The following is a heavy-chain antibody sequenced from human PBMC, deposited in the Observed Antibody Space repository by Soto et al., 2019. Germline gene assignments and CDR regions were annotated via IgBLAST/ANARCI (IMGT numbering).Heavy chain of an antibody. CDR2: ISGSGGST. J-gene: IGHJ4*02. D-gene: IGHD3-22*01. CDR3: AKTYDSSGYFEYFDY. CDR1: GFTFSSYA. V-gene: IGHV3-23*01. Sequence: HPGGSLRLSCAASGFTFSSYAMSWVRQAPGKGLEWVSAISGSGGSTYYADSVKGRFTISRDNSKNTLYLQMNSLRAEDTAVYYCAKTYDSSGYFEYFDYWGQGTLVTVSS.